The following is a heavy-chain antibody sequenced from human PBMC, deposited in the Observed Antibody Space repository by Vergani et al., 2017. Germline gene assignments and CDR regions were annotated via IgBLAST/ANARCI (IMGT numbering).Heavy chain of an antibody. CDR2: IIPIFGTA. V-gene: IGHV1-69*08. D-gene: IGHD2-15*01. J-gene: IGHJ4*02. Sequence: QVHLEQSGTEVKKPGSSVKVSCKVSGDIFNNYTVTWVRQAPGQGLEWMGRIIPIFGTANYAQKFQGRVTITADESTSTAYMELSSLRSEDTAVYYCATEGRAARDYWGQGTLVTVSS. CDR3: ATEGRAARDY. CDR1: GDIFNNYT.